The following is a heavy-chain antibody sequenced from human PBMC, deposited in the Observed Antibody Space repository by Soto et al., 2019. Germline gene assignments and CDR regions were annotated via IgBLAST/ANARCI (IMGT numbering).Heavy chain of an antibody. CDR1: GFTFSSYA. V-gene: IGHV3-30-3*01. Sequence: QPGGSLRLSCAASGFTFSSYAMHWVRQAPGKGLEWVAVISYDGSNKYYADSVKGRFTISRDNSKNTLYLQMNSLRAEDTAVYYCAREETYYYDSSGYYFDYWGQGTLVTVSS. CDR3: AREETYYYDSSGYYFDY. CDR2: ISYDGSNK. D-gene: IGHD3-22*01. J-gene: IGHJ4*02.